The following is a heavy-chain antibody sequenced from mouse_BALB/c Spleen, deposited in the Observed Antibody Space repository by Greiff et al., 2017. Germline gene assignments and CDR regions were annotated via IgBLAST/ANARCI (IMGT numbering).Heavy chain of an antibody. CDR2: IRNKANGYTT. CDR3: ARDLTGTY. V-gene: IGHV7-3*02. Sequence: EVQLQESGGGLVQPGGSLRLSCATSGFTFTDYYMSWVRQPPGKALEWLGFIRNKANGYTTEYSASVKGRFTISRDNSQSILYLQMNTLRAEDSATYYCARDLTGTYWGQGTLVTVSA. J-gene: IGHJ3*01. D-gene: IGHD4-1*01. CDR1: GFTFTDYY.